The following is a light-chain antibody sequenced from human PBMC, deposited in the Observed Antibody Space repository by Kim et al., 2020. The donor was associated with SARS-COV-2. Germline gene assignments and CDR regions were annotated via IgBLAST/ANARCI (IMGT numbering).Light chain of an antibody. J-gene: IGLJ1*01. Sequence: QSVLTQPPSASGTPGQRVTISCSGSSSNIGSNSVNWYQQLPGTAPKLLIYRNNQRPSGVPDGFSGSKSGTSASLAISGLQSEDEADYYCAAWDDSLNGYVFGTGTKVTVL. CDR1: SSNIGSNS. CDR3: AAWDDSLNGYV. V-gene: IGLV1-44*01. CDR2: RNN.